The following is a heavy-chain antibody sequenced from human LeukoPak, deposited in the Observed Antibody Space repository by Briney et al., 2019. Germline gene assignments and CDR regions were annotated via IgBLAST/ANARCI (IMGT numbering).Heavy chain of an antibody. Sequence: SETLSLTCTVSGASISNSFWSWIRQPAGKGLEWIGRIYTSGTTNYNPSLKSRVTLSVDTSNNHFSLTLTSVTAADTALYYCARAPSGCGGTCSFDSWGQGTLITVSS. J-gene: IGHJ4*02. CDR1: GASISNSF. V-gene: IGHV4-4*07. CDR2: IYTSGTT. CDR3: ARAPSGCGGTCSFDS. D-gene: IGHD2-15*01.